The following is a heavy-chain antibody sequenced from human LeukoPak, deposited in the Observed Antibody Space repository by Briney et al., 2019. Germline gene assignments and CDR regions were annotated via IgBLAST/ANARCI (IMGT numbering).Heavy chain of an antibody. CDR1: GGSFSGYY. CDR2: INHSGST. J-gene: IGHJ6*02. Sequence: PSETLSLTCAVYGGSFSGYYWSWIRQPPGKGLEWIGEINHSGSTNYNPSLKSRVTISVDTSKNQFSLKLSSVTAADTAVYYCARGHQLRYFDWFAREEPIKNYGMDVWGQGTAVTVSS. CDR3: ARGHQLRYFDWFAREEPIKNYGMDV. D-gene: IGHD3-9*01. V-gene: IGHV4-34*01.